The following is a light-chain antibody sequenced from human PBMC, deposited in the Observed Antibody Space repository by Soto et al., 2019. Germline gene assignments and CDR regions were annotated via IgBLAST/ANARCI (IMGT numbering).Light chain of an antibody. V-gene: IGKV1-39*01. J-gene: IGKJ4*01. CDR1: QTISRN. CDR2: AAS. CDR3: QQGHSAPLT. Sequence: DIQMTQSPSSLSASVGDRVTITCRASQTISRNLNWYQQKPGKAPDLLIFAASNLQSGVPSRFSGSGSGADFTRTISSLQPEDFATYYCQQGHSAPLTFGGGTKVEIK.